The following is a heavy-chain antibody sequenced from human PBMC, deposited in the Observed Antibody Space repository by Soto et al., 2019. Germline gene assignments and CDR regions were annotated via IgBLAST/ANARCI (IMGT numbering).Heavy chain of an antibody. CDR3: ARAPRPAAIAVLDH. D-gene: IGHD6-19*01. V-gene: IGHV1-8*01. J-gene: IGHJ4*02. CDR2: VNPNTGDT. CDR1: GYSFTSYD. Sequence: QVQLVQSGTEVKTSGASVKVSCKASGYSFTSYDINWLRQATGQGPEWMGWVNPNTGDTGLAQRFQARVTLSSDTSIKTAYVEVSSLRPDDTAIYFCARAPRPAAIAVLDHWGQGTLVAVSS.